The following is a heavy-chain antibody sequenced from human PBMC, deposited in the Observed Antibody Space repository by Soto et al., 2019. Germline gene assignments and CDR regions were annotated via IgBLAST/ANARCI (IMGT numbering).Heavy chain of an antibody. CDR2: IIPMYGPA. CDR3: ARVTSMVRGVIGSGFAP. J-gene: IGHJ5*02. Sequence: QVPLVQSGAEVKKPGSSVTVSCKASGGTFSSYAIHWVRQAPGQGLEWMGGIIPMYGPAKYAQRFQGRVTITADESTPTVYMELTSLTSQDTAVYYCARVTSMVRGVIGSGFAPWGHGTLVTVSS. CDR1: GGTFSSYA. V-gene: IGHV1-69*01. D-gene: IGHD3-10*01.